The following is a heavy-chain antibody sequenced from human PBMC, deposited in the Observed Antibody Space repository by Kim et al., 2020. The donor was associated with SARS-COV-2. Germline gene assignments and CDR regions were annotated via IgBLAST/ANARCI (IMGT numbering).Heavy chain of an antibody. D-gene: IGHD3-3*01. Sequence: GGSLRLSCTGSGFTFSSYWLHWVRQAPGKGLVWVSRINPDGTTISYADSVKGRFTISRDNAKNTLFLQMNSLRVEDTSVYYCARVRSGIDSWIYTCGQGT. CDR3: ARVRSGIDSWIYT. J-gene: IGHJ5*02. CDR1: GFTFSSYW. CDR2: INPDGTTI. V-gene: IGHV3-74*01.